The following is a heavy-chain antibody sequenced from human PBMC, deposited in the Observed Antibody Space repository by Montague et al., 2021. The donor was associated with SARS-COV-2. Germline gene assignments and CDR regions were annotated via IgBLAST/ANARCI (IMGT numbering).Heavy chain of an antibody. V-gene: IGHV4-59*12. CDR3: GRATNGELPKRIGMTVVVRGSAGTVNI. Sequence: SETLSLTCTVSGVVELRRRSEEHTSELQSHHELVCRLLLEKKNTNYKPSLKRRVTISVDKTKNQFSLKLSSVTAADTAVYYCGRATNGELPKRIGMTVVVRGSAGTVNIWGEGEVVTVA. J-gene: IGHJ3*02. D-gene: IGHD3-22*01. CDR2: LLEKKNT. CDR1: GVVELRRRS.